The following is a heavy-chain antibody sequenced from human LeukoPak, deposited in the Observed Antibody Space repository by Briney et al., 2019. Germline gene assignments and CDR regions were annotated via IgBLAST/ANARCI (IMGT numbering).Heavy chain of an antibody. Sequence: SETLSLTCTVSGGSIRGYYWSWVRQPPGRGLEWIGYIHYSGSTNYNPSLKSRVTISLDTSKNQFSLKLTSVTAADTAVYYCAREGQWLADWFDPWGQGTLVTVSS. J-gene: IGHJ5*02. V-gene: IGHV4-59*01. CDR2: IHYSGST. CDR3: AREGQWLADWFDP. CDR1: GGSIRGYY. D-gene: IGHD6-19*01.